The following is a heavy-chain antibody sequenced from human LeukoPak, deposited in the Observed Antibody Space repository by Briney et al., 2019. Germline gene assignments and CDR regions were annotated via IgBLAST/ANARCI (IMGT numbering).Heavy chain of an antibody. Sequence: SETLSLTCTVSMYSIDSDYYWSWIRQPPGKGLEWIGSLHHTGITYSNPSLKSRITISSDTSRNQFSLKLSSVTAADTAVYYCARGFGLAAAGADYWGQGTLVTVSS. CDR2: LHHTGIT. V-gene: IGHV4-38-2*02. CDR1: MYSIDSDYY. J-gene: IGHJ4*02. D-gene: IGHD6-13*01. CDR3: ARGFGLAAAGADY.